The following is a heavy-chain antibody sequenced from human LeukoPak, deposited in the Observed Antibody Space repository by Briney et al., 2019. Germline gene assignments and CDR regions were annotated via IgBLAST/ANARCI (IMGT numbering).Heavy chain of an antibody. D-gene: IGHD2-2*01. CDR3: AAYCSSTSCYAVVDY. J-gene: IGHJ4*02. CDR1: RFTFSRYT. V-gene: IGHV3-21*01. Sequence: GGSLRLSCAASRFTFSRYTMNWVRQAPGKGLEWVSSISSGSSYIYYADSVKGRFTISRDNAKNSLYLQMNSLRDEDTAVYYCAAYCSSTSCYAVVDYWGQGTLVTVSS. CDR2: ISSGSSYI.